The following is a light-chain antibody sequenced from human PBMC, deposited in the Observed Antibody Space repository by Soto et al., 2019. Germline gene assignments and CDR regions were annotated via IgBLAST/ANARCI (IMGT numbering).Light chain of an antibody. CDR3: QQYNNWLT. Sequence: EIVMTQSPATLSVSPGERATLSCRASQSVSNNLAWYQQKPGQAPRLLISGASTRATGIPARFSGSGSGTEFTLTISSLQSEDFAVYYCQQYNNWLTFGGGTRVEIK. CDR1: QSVSNN. J-gene: IGKJ4*01. V-gene: IGKV3-15*01. CDR2: GAS.